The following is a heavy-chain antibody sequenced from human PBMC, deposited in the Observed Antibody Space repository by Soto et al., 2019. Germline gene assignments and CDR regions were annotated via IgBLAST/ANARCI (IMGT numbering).Heavy chain of an antibody. V-gene: IGHV3-15*07. CDR2: IKSKTDGGTT. CDR3: TTGHIVVVVAATRALDY. Sequence: GGSLRLSCAASGFTFSNAWMNWVRQAPGKGLEWVGRIKSKTDGGTTDYAAPVKGRFTISRDDSKNTLYLQMNSLKTEDTAVYYCTTGHIVVVVAATRALDYWGQGTLVTVSS. D-gene: IGHD2-15*01. J-gene: IGHJ4*02. CDR1: GFTFSNAW.